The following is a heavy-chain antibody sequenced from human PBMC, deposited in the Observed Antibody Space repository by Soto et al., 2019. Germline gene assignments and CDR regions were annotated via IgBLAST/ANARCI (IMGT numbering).Heavy chain of an antibody. V-gene: IGHV4-31*03. CDR1: GGSISSGGYY. Sequence: TSETLSLTCTVSGGSISSGGYYWSWIRQHPGKGLEWIGYIYYSGSTYYNPSLKSRVTISVDTSKNQFSLKLSSVTAADTAVYYCAKTGPGSYLSLDYWGQGTLVIVSS. D-gene: IGHD1-26*01. CDR2: IYYSGST. CDR3: AKTGPGSYLSLDY. J-gene: IGHJ4*02.